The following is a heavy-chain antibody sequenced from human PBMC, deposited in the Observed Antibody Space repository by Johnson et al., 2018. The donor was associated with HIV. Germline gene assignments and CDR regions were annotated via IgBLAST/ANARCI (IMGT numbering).Heavy chain of an antibody. Sequence: QVQLVESGGGLVQPGGSLRLSCAASGFIATSNYMTWVRQAPGKGLEWVAVISYDGSNKYYADSVKGRLTISRDNSKNTLYLQMNSLRPEDTAVYYCARDEWSRSSGDAFDIWGQGTMVTVSS. D-gene: IGHD6-6*01. J-gene: IGHJ3*02. CDR3: ARDEWSRSSGDAFDI. CDR2: ISYDGSNK. CDR1: GFIATSNY. V-gene: IGHV3-30-3*01.